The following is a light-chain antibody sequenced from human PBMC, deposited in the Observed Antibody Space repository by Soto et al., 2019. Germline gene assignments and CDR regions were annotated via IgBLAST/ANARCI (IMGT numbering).Light chain of an antibody. CDR1: QSVSSN. CDR3: QQYNNWPIT. V-gene: IGKV3-15*01. CDR2: GAS. J-gene: IGKJ5*01. Sequence: EIVMTQSPATLSVSPGERATLSCRASQSVSSNLAWYQQKPGQAPSLLIYGASTRATGIPARFSGSGSGTDFTLTISSLQSEYFAVYYYQQYNNWPITFGQGTRLEIK.